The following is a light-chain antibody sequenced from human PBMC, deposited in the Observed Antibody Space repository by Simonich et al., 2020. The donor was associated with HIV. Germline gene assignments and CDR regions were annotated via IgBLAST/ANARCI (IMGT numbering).Light chain of an antibody. Sequence: QSALTQPASVSGSPGQSITISCTGTSSDVGSYNLGSWYQQHPGKAPKLMIYEGSKRPSGVSNRCSGSKSGNTASLTISGLQAEDEADYYCCSYAGSSTFVVFGGGTNLTVL. V-gene: IGLV2-23*03. CDR3: CSYAGSSTFVV. CDR1: SSDVGSYNL. CDR2: EGS. J-gene: IGLJ2*01.